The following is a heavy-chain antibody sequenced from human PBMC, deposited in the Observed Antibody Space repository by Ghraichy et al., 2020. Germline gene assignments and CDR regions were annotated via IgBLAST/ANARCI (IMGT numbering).Heavy chain of an antibody. CDR1: GGSISSSSYY. CDR2: IYYSGST. Sequence: SETLSLTCTVSGGSISSSSYYWGWIRQPPGKGLEWIGSIYYSGSTYYNPSLKSRVTISVDTSKNQFSLKLSSVTAADTAVYYCARQGAFSAVCGGDCYDAFDIWGQGTMVTVSS. J-gene: IGHJ3*02. CDR3: ARQGAFSAVCGGDCYDAFDI. V-gene: IGHV4-39*01. D-gene: IGHD2-21*01.